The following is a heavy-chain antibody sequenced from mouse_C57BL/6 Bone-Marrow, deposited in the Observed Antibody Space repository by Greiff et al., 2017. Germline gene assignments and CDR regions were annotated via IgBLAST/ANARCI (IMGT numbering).Heavy chain of an antibody. Sequence: VKLQESGPELVRPGASVKLSCKASGYAFSGSWMHWVKQRPGKGLEWIGGIYPGDGDTDYNGKFKGKAILTADKSSSTAYMQLSSLTSEDSAVYYCARSHYYSNSYWGQGTPLTVSS. J-gene: IGHJ2*01. CDR3: ARSHYYSNSY. CDR1: GYAFSGSW. CDR2: IYPGDGDT. V-gene: IGHV1-82*01. D-gene: IGHD2-5*01.